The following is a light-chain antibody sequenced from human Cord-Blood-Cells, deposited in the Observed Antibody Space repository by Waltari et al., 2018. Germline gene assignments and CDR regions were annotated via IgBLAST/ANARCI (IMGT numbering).Light chain of an antibody. V-gene: IGLV2-14*01. CDR1: SSDVGGYNH. CDR2: EVS. J-gene: IGLJ3*02. Sequence: QSALTQPASVSGSPGQSITISCPGTSSDVGGYNHFSWYQQHPVKATKLMIYEVSNRPSGVSNRFSGSKSGNTASLTISGLQAEDEADYYCSSYTSSSTQVFGGGTKLTVL. CDR3: SSYTSSSTQV.